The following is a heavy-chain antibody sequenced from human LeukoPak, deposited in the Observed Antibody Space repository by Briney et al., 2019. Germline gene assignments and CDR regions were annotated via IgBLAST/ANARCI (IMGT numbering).Heavy chain of an antibody. CDR1: GFPISTYA. CDR2: ISGSGGDT. J-gene: IGHJ4*01. Sequence: GGSLRLSCAASGFPISTYAMSWVRQAPGKGLEWVPVISGSGGDTYYADSVKGRFTISGDNSKNTVYLQMNSLRAEDTALYYCAKGSGRGSSSALDYWGQGTLVTVSS. D-gene: IGHD5-18*01. CDR3: AKGSGRGSSSALDY. V-gene: IGHV3-23*01.